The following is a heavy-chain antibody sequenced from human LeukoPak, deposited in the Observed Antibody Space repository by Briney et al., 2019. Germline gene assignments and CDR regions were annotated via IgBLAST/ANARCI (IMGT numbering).Heavy chain of an antibody. V-gene: IGHV3-21*01. Sequence: GGSLTLSCAVSGFTFSSYSMNWVRQAPGKGLEWVSYISSSSSYIYYADSVKGRFTISRDNAKNSLYLQMNSLRAEDTAVYYCARGPPRNPFDYWGQGTLVTVSS. J-gene: IGHJ4*02. CDR2: ISSSSSYI. CDR1: GFTFSSYS. CDR3: ARGPPRNPFDY.